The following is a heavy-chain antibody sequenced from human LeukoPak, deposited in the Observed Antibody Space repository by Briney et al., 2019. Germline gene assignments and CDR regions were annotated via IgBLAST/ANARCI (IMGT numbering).Heavy chain of an antibody. V-gene: IGHV4-59*01. CDR2: IYYSGSA. CDR3: ARDKQPGDN. Sequence: SETLSLTCTVSGGSLSSYYWSWIRQPPGKGLEWIGYIYYSGSADYNPSLKSRVTISVDTSKNQFPLKLRSVTAADTAVYYCARDKQPGDNWGQGTLVTVSS. CDR1: GGSLSSYY. J-gene: IGHJ4*02. D-gene: IGHD5-18*01.